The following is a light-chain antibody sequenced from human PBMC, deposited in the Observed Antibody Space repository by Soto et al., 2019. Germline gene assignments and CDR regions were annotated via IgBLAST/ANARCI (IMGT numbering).Light chain of an antibody. CDR2: GAS. CDR3: QQYRSSPLFT. J-gene: IGKJ3*01. CDR1: QSVSSSN. V-gene: IGKV3-20*01. Sequence: EIVLTQSPGTLSLSPGERATLSCRASQSVSSSNLAWYQQKPGQAPRLLIYGASSRATGIPDRFSGSGSGTDFTLTISRLEPEDFAVYYCQQYRSSPLFTFGPGTKVDIK.